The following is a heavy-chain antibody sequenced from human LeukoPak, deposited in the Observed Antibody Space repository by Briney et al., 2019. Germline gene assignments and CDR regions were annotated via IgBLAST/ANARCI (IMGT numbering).Heavy chain of an antibody. CDR3: ARDRVDDYFFFDF. CDR2: ISWDGAWT. Sequence: GGSLRLSCAASGFILDDYAMHWVRQAPGKGLEWVSLISWDGAWTYYTDSVKGRFTVSRDNSKNSLYLQMNSLRNEDTALYYFARDRVDDYFFFDFWGQGTLVTVSS. J-gene: IGHJ4*02. V-gene: IGHV3-43*01. CDR1: GFILDDYA. D-gene: IGHD2/OR15-2a*01.